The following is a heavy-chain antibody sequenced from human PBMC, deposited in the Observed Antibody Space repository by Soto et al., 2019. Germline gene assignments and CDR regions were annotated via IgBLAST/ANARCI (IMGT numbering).Heavy chain of an antibody. CDR3: AKGISMVRGLVILLTDGFDI. D-gene: IGHD3-10*01. Sequence: PGGSLRLSCAASGFSFSSYGMHWVRQAPGKGLEWAASISYDGDKKYSADSVKGRFTISRDNSKNTLYLQINSLSAEDTAVYYCAKGISMVRGLVILLTDGFDIWGQGKMVTVSS. V-gene: IGHV3-30*18. J-gene: IGHJ3*02. CDR1: GFSFSSYG. CDR2: ISYDGDKK.